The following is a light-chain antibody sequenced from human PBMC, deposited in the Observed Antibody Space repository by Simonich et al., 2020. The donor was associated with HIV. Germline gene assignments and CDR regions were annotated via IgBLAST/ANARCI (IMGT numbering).Light chain of an antibody. CDR1: RNDVGGYNH. CDR2: SFG. Sequence: QSALTQPRSVSGSPGQSVTISCTGTRNDVGGYNHVSWYQQHPGKAPKLMIYSFGKRPSGVPDRFSGSKSGNTASLTISGLQAEDEADYYCCSYAGSYTFYVFGTGTKVTVL. CDR3: CSYAGSYTFYV. V-gene: IGLV2-11*01. J-gene: IGLJ1*01.